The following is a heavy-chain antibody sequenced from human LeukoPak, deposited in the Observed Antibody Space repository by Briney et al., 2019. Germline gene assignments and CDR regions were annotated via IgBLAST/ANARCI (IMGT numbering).Heavy chain of an antibody. CDR2: IKEDGSKT. CDR3: ARDATRGGDFDS. D-gene: IGHD2-15*01. Sequence: GSLRLFCLSSRFRFWGDWVGLLCQGPGKGLEGVGNIKEDGSKTYYVDSVKGRFTISRDNAKNSLYLQMNSLRADDTAVYYCARDATRGGDFDSWGQGTLVTVSS. CDR1: RFRFWGDW. J-gene: IGHJ4*02. V-gene: IGHV3-7*01.